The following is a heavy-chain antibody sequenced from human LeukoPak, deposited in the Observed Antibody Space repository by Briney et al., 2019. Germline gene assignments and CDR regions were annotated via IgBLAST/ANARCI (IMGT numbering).Heavy chain of an antibody. J-gene: IGHJ4*02. CDR3: ARGSEVGDGTGLDY. V-gene: IGHV3-11*01. D-gene: IGHD1-26*01. Sequence: GGSLRLSCAASGFTFSDYYMSWVRQAPGKGLEWVSYIKNSGSTIYYADSVKGRFTLSRDNAKNSLYLQMNSLRAEDTAVYYFARGSEVGDGTGLDYWGQGTLVTVSS. CDR1: GFTFSDYY. CDR2: IKNSGSTI.